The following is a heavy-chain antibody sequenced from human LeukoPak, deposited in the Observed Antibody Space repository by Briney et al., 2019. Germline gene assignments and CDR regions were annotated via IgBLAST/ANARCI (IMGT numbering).Heavy chain of an antibody. CDR1: GGSMSNYY. CDR2: VYYSGTT. J-gene: IGHJ5*02. CDR3: ARDPIAVAGTGGSLEFDP. Sequence: SETLSLTCTVSGGSMSNYYWNWIRQPPGKGLEWIGYVYYSGTTNYNPSLKSRVSMSVDTSKNQFSLKLSSVTAADTAVYYCARDPIAVAGTGGSLEFDPWGQGTLVTVSS. V-gene: IGHV4-59*12. D-gene: IGHD6-19*01.